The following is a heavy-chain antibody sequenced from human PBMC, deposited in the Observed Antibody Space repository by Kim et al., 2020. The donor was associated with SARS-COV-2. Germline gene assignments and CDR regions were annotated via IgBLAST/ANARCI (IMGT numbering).Heavy chain of an antibody. Sequence: SETLSLTCTVSGDSISSGPFYWTWIRQSPGRGLEWIGSIFHTGLTYYNPSLNSRVTMSVDTSKNQFSLKLPSVTAADTAVYYCARRRGYAGGRYPLDYWG. CDR1: GDSISSGPFY. CDR3: ARRRGYAGGRYPLDY. V-gene: IGHV4-39*01. CDR2: IFHTGLT. D-gene: IGHD6-19*01. J-gene: IGHJ4*01.